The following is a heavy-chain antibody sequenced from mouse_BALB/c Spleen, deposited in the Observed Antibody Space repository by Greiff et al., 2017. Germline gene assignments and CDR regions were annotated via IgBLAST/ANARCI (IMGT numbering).Heavy chain of an antibody. J-gene: IGHJ3*01. D-gene: IGHD1-1*01. Sequence: EVHLVESGPELVKPGASVKVSCKASGYSFTDYNMYWVKQSHGKSLEWIGYIDPYNGGTSYNQKFKGKATLTVDKSSSTAFMHLNSLTSEDSAVYYCARVGYGSSPAWFAYWGQGTLVTVSA. CDR1: GYSFTDYN. CDR3: ARVGYGSSPAWFAY. CDR2: IDPYNGGT. V-gene: IGHV1S135*01.